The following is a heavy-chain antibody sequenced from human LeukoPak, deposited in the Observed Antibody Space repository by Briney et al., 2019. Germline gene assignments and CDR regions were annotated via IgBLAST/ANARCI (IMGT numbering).Heavy chain of an antibody. CDR2: IYPGDSDT. V-gene: IGHV5-51*01. J-gene: IGHJ4*02. CDR1: GYSFTSYW. Sequence: GESLKISCKGSGYSFTSYWIGWVRQMPGKGLEWMGIIYPGDSDTRYSPSFQGQVTISADRSITTAYLQWSSLKASDTAMYYCARRAYRQQLVGDPYYFDYWGQGTLVTVSS. CDR3: ARRAYRQQLVGDPYYFDY. D-gene: IGHD6-13*01.